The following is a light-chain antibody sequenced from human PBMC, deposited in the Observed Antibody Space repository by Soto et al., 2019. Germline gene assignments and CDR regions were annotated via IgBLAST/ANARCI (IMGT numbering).Light chain of an antibody. CDR2: DAS. J-gene: IGKJ4*01. CDR3: QQYDNLLT. Sequence: DIQMTQSPSSLSASVGDRVTITCQARQDISNYLNGYQQKPGKAPKLLIYDASNLETGVPSRFSGSGSGTDFTFTISSLQPEDIATYYCQQYDNLLTFGGGTKVEIK. CDR1: QDISNY. V-gene: IGKV1-33*01.